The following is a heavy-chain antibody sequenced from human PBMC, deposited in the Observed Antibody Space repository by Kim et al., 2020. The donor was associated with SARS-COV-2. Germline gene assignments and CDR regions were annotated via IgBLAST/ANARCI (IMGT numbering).Heavy chain of an antibody. CDR3: ARDPRDIVATTIEYYYGMDV. D-gene: IGHD5-12*01. CDR1: GGTFSSYA. J-gene: IGHJ6*02. V-gene: IGHV1-69*13. Sequence: SVKVSCKASGGTFSSYAISWVRQAPGQGLEWMGGIIPIFGTANYAQKFQGRVTITADESTSTAYMELSSLRSEDTAVYYCARDPRDIVATTIEYYYGMDVWGQGTTVTVSS. CDR2: IIPIFGTA.